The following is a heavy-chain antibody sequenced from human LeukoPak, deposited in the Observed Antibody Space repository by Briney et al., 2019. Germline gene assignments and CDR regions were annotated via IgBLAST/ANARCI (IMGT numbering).Heavy chain of an antibody. CDR2: IGSNSVPT. Sequence: GGSLRLSCAASGFTFSSYSMNWVRQAPGKGLEWVSGIGSNSVPTVYADSVKGRFTISRDNSKSMLYLQMDSLRVEDTAVYYCANHCSGYCNTASEKRFDPWGQGTLVTVSS. D-gene: IGHD2-2*03. CDR3: ANHCSGYCNTASEKRFDP. J-gene: IGHJ5*02. CDR1: GFTFSSYS. V-gene: IGHV3-23*01.